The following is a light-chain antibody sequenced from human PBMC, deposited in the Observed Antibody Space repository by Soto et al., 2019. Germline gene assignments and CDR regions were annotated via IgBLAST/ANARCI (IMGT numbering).Light chain of an antibody. CDR3: QSGDSSGTYVV. CDR1: ALPKQY. CDR2: KDS. J-gene: IGLJ2*01. V-gene: IGLV3-25*03. Sequence: SYELTQPPSVSVSPGQTARITCSGDALPKQYAYWYQQKPGQAPVLVIYKDSERPSGIPERFSGSSSGTTVTLTISGVQAEDEADYHCQSGDSSGTYVVFGGGTQLTVL.